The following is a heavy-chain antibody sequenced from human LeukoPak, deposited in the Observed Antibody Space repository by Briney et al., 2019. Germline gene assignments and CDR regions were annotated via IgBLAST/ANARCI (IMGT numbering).Heavy chain of an antibody. CDR1: GFTFSSYS. CDR2: ISSSSSYI. D-gene: IGHD3-9*01. J-gene: IGHJ4*02. CDR3: ARDILTGYYRGNYFDY. V-gene: IGHV3-21*01. Sequence: GGSLRLSCAASGFTFSSYSMNWVRQAPGKGLEWVSSISSSSSYIYYADSVKGRFTISRDNAKNPLYLQMNSLRAEDTAVYYCARDILTGYYRGNYFDYWGQGTLVTVSS.